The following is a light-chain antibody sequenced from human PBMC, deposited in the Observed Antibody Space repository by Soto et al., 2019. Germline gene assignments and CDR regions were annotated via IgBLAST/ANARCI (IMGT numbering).Light chain of an antibody. J-gene: IGKJ4*01. Sequence: DIVMTQSPDSLAVSLGERATINCKSSQSLFYSPNNKTYLAWYQHKAGQSPKLLISWASNRESGVPDRFSGSRSGTDFTLTISSLQAEDVAGYYCQQYYRVPQLTFGAGTKVEIK. CDR3: QQYYRVPQLT. V-gene: IGKV4-1*01. CDR2: WAS. CDR1: QSLFYSPNNKTY.